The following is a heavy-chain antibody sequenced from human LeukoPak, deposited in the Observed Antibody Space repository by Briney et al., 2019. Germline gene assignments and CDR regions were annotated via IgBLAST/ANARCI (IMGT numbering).Heavy chain of an antibody. CDR2: IYTSGST. CDR1: GGSISSGSYY. Sequence: PSETLSLTCTVSGGSISSGSYYWSWIRQPAGKGLEWIGRIYTSGSTNYNPSLKSRVTISVDTSKNQFSLKLSSVTAADTAVYYCARHPGGVYDFWSGYYTHFDYWGQGTLVTVSS. V-gene: IGHV4-61*02. J-gene: IGHJ4*02. D-gene: IGHD3-3*01. CDR3: ARHPGGVYDFWSGYYTHFDY.